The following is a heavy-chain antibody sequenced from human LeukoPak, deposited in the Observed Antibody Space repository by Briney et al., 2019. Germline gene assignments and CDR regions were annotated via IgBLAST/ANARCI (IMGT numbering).Heavy chain of an antibody. V-gene: IGHV4-39*01. Sequence: PSPTLSPTCTMSGSSIASVSHCWGWIRRPAWKGLEWMGDINNTESTYYTPSLRIRVTMSLHTSENQFSLRLNSVTAVDTAVYYCARRWGNIVGVTYEYWGQGTLVTVSS. CDR1: GSSIASVSHC. CDR2: INNTEST. D-gene: IGHD3-16*01. CDR3: ARRWGNIVGVTYEY. J-gene: IGHJ4*02.